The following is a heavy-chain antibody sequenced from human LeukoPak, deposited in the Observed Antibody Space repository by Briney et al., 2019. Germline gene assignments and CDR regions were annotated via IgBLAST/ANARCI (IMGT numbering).Heavy chain of an antibody. CDR1: GFTFSSYG. Sequence: GGSLRLSFAASGFTFSSYGLGGVGQAPGRGRDGVAGINWDGGSTGNADSVGGGFTISRENAKNSLYLQINGLRAEDRPLNYCARDMVWYRELFNAFDIWGRGTMVTVSS. D-gene: IGHD3-10*01. CDR2: INWDGGST. CDR3: ARDMVWYRELFNAFDI. V-gene: IGHV3-20*03. J-gene: IGHJ3*02.